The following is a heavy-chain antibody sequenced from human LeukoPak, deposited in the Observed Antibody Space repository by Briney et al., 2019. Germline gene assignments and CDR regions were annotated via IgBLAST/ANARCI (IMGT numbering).Heavy chain of an antibody. J-gene: IGHJ4*01. Sequence: GGSLRLSCAASGFTVSSNYMSWVRQAPGKGLEWVSVIYSGGSTYSADSVKGRFTISRDNSKNTQYTQIHSMRGQDTDVYYGAKVSLMVRVPHFDHWGQGTLVNGS. CDR2: IYSGGST. CDR3: AKVSLMVRVPHFDH. CDR1: GFTVSSNY. D-gene: IGHD3-10*01. V-gene: IGHV3-53*05.